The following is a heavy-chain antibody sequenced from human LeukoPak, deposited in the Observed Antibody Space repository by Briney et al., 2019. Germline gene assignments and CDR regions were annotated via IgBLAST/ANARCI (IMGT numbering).Heavy chain of an antibody. Sequence: GESLKISCKGSGYSFTNYWIGWVRQVPGKGLEWMGIIYPGDSDTIYSPSFQGQVTISADKSSSTAYLQWSSLKASDTAMYYCARDGTSTDDYWGQGTLVTVSS. V-gene: IGHV5-51*01. CDR3: ARDGTSTDDY. CDR1: GYSFTNYW. J-gene: IGHJ4*02. D-gene: IGHD2-2*01. CDR2: IYPGDSDT.